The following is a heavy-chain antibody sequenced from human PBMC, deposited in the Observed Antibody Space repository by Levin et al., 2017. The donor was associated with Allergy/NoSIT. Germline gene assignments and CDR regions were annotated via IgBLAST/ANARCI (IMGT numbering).Heavy chain of an antibody. D-gene: IGHD6-13*01. CDR1: GFIFSSHW. J-gene: IGHJ2*01. CDR2: INSDGSGT. Sequence: GGSLRLSCAASGFIFSSHWMHWVRQAPGKGLVWVSHINSDGSGTTYADSVKGRFTISRDNAKNTLYLQMNSLGAEDTAVYYCARVMAAAGHRYFDLWGRGTLVTVSS. CDR3: ARVMAAAGHRYFDL. V-gene: IGHV3-74*01.